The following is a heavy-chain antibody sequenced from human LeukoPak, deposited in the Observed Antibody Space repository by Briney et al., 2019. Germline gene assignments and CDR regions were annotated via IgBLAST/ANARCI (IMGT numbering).Heavy chain of an antibody. V-gene: IGHV3-23*01. D-gene: IGHD3-3*01. CDR3: AKMEGQRLYDYCMDV. CDR1: GFAFSNFA. CDR2: MSGSGYYT. J-gene: IGHJ6*03. Sequence: GGSLRLSCAASGFAFSNFAMSWVRQAPGKGLEWVSAMSGSGYYTYYVESVKGRFTISRDNSKNKLYLHMNSLRADDTAVYYCAKMEGQRLYDYCMDVWGRGTTVTVSS.